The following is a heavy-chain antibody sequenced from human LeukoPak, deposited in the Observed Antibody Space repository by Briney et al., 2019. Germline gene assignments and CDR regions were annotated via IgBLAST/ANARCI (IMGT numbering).Heavy chain of an antibody. CDR3: ARGGPGYSSGWYVPAISYFDY. J-gene: IGHJ4*02. Sequence: SETLSLTCAVYGGSFSGYYWSWIRQPPGKGLEWIGEINHSGSTNYNPSLKSRVTISVDTSKTQVSLKLSYVTAADTAVYYCARGGPGYSSGWYVPAISYFDYWGQGTLVTVSS. CDR2: INHSGST. CDR1: GGSFSGYY. V-gene: IGHV4-34*01. D-gene: IGHD6-19*01.